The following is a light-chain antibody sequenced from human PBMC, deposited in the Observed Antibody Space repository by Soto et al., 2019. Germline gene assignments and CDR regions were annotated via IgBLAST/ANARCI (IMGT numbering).Light chain of an antibody. CDR1: QSISNW. J-gene: IGKJ3*01. CDR2: DAS. V-gene: IGKV1-5*01. CDR3: QEYYGFST. Sequence: DIQMTQSPSTLSASVGDRVTITCRASQSISNWLAWYQQKPGKAPTLLIYDASSLDSGVPSRFSGSGSGTEFTLTISSLQPDDFATDYCQEYYGFSTFGPGTKVDIK.